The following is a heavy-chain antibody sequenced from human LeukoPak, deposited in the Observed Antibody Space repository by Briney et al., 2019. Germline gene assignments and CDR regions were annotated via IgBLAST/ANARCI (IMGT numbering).Heavy chain of an antibody. CDR1: GFIVSSNY. V-gene: IGHV3-53*01. CDR3: AREPLLGYCSGGSCRDY. CDR2: IYSAGST. D-gene: IGHD2-15*01. Sequence: PGGSLRLSCAASGFIVSSNYMSWVRQARWKGLEWVSVIYSAGSTYYADSVKGRFTISRDNSKNTLYLQMNSLRVEDTAVYYCAREPLLGYCSGGSCRDYWGQGTLVTVSS. J-gene: IGHJ4*02.